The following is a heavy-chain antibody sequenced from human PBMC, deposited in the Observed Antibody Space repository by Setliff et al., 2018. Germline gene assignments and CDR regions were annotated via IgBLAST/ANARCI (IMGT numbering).Heavy chain of an antibody. Sequence: LRLSCAASGFTFSSYWMSWVRQAPGKGLEWVANIKQDGSEKYYVDSVKGRFTISRDNAKNSLYLQMNSLRAEDTAVYYCASVEYNWNRALDAFDIWGQGTMVPVSS. J-gene: IGHJ3*02. CDR2: IKQDGSEK. CDR3: ASVEYNWNRALDAFDI. D-gene: IGHD1-20*01. V-gene: IGHV3-7*01. CDR1: GFTFSSYW.